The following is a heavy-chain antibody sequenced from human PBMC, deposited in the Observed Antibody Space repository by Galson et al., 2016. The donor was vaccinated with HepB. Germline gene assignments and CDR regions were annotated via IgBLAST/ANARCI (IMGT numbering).Heavy chain of an antibody. J-gene: IGHJ3*02. CDR3: ARFPQDCTSASCYQSSSWPNDAFDI. CDR2: IFPGDSDT. D-gene: IGHD2-2*01. CDR1: GYSFSSSW. V-gene: IGHV5-51*01. Sequence: QSGAEVKKPGESLRISCEGSGYSFSSSWIGWVRQMPGKGLECMGIIFPGDSDTRYSPSFQGPVTISADKSISTAYLQWSSLKASDTAMYYCARFPQDCTSASCYQSSSWPNDAFDIWGQGTMVTVSS.